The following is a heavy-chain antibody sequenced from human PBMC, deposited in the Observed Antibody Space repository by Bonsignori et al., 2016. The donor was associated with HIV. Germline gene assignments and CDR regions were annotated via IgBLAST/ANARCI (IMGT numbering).Heavy chain of an antibody. CDR2: ISTSGTTR. V-gene: IGHV3-48*03. D-gene: IGHD3-10*01. CDR3: ARDQAWFGALFRF. J-gene: IGHJ4*02. Sequence: VRQAPGKGLEWIAYISTSGTTRYYADSVRGRFTISRDDADNSLSLEMDSLRVEDTAVYYCARDQAWFGALFRFWGQGTLVTVSS.